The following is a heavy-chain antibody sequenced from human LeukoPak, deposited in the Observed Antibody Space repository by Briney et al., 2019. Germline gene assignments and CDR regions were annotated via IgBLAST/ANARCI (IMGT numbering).Heavy chain of an antibody. CDR1: GFTFSSYA. Sequence: GGSLRLSCAASGFTFSSYAMSWVRQAPGKGLEWVSAISGSGGSTYYADSVKGRFTISRDNSKNTLYLQMNSLRAEDTAVYYCAKRQQNDRVDHYYGMDVWGQGTTATVSS. CDR2: ISGSGGST. V-gene: IGHV3-23*01. D-gene: IGHD1-1*01. J-gene: IGHJ6*02. CDR3: AKRQQNDRVDHYYGMDV.